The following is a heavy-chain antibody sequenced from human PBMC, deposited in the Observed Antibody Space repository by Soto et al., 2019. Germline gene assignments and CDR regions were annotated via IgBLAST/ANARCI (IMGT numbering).Heavy chain of an antibody. V-gene: IGHV3-48*03. CDR2: IDSSGGTI. D-gene: IGHD5-18*01. Sequence: PGGSLRLSCAASGLTLSNYEMNWVRQAPRKGLEWVSNIDSSGGTIYYADSVKGRFTISRDNAKNSLYLQMNSLRVEDTAVYYCASLWGRQLWLPPPWGQGTQATVSS. J-gene: IGHJ5*02. CDR1: GLTLSNYE. CDR3: ASLWGRQLWLPPP.